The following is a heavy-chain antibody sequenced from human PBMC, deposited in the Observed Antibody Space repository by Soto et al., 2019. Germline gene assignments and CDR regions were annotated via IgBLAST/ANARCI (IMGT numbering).Heavy chain of an antibody. V-gene: IGHV1-69*06. CDR3: ASEGFKPDDYEISGYLGRSPLFI. J-gene: IGHJ3*02. D-gene: IGHD3-22*01. CDR1: GGTFSSYA. CDR2: IIPIFGTA. Sequence: QVQLVQSGAEVKKPGSSVKVSCKASGGTFSSYAISWVRQAHGQGLEWMGGIIPIFGTANYAKKFQGRVMITADKSESTAYMELSRLRSEDTAVYYCASEGFKPDDYEISGYLGRSPLFIWGQGTILTVYS.